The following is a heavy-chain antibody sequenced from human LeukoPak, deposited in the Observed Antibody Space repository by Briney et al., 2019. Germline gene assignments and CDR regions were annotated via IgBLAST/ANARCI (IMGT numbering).Heavy chain of an antibody. D-gene: IGHD4-17*01. Sequence: PGGAPRISCAASCFTIISNYMSCFLHAPGEKRQEGSAIYSGGSTYYADSVKGRFTISRDNSKNTLYLQMNSLRAEDTAVYYCARAYGDSDFYYYGMDVWGKGTTVTVSS. J-gene: IGHJ6*04. V-gene: IGHV3-53*01. CDR2: IYSGGST. CDR3: ARAYGDSDFYYYGMDV. CDR1: CFTIISNY.